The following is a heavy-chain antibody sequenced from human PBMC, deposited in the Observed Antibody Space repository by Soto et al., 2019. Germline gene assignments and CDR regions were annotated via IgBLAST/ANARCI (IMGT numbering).Heavy chain of an antibody. CDR3: ARVGGDILTGLQYYFDY. CDR1: GGSISSGGYY. D-gene: IGHD3-9*01. J-gene: IGHJ4*02. CDR2: IYYSGGT. V-gene: IGHV4-31*03. Sequence: QVQLQESGPGLVKPSQTLSLTCTVSGGSISSGGYYWSWIRQHPGKGLEWIGYIYYSGGTYYNPSLKSRVTISVDTSKNQFSLKLSSVTAADTAVYYCARVGGDILTGLQYYFDYWGQGTLVTVSS.